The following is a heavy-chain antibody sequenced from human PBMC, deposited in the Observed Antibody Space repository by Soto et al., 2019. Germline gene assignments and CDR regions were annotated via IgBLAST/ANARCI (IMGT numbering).Heavy chain of an antibody. V-gene: IGHV1-2*04. CDR1: GYTFTGYY. CDR3: VTSRVSIAVAGETEYYFDY. Sequence: QVQLVQSGAEVKKPGASVKVSCKASGYTFTGYYIHWVRQAPGQGLEWMGWVNPNRGGTNYAQKFQGWVTMTRDTSISTDYMELSRLRSDDTAVYYCVTSRVSIAVAGETEYYFDYWGQGTLVTVSS. CDR2: VNPNRGGT. J-gene: IGHJ4*02. D-gene: IGHD6-19*01.